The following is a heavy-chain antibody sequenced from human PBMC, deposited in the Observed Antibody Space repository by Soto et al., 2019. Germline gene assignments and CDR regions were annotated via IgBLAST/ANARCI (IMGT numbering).Heavy chain of an antibody. D-gene: IGHD2-21*01. CDR3: SRGFYANTSYPRLEF. CDR1: GFTFGDYA. V-gene: IGHV3-49*03. J-gene: IGHJ4*02. CDR2: IRSKAYGETT. Sequence: GVSLRLSCTGSGFTFGDYAVSWFRQAPGKGLECVGFIRSKAYGETTDYAASVKGRFTISRDDSRTIAYLRMNSLKTEDTATYYCSRGFYANTSYPRLEFWGQGALVRVCS.